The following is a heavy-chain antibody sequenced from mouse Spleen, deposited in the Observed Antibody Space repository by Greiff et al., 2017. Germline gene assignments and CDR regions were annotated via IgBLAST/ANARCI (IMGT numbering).Heavy chain of an antibody. CDR2: ISSGSSTI. J-gene: IGHJ2*01. CDR1: GFTFSDYG. Sequence: EVNVVESGGGLVKPGGSLKLSCAASGFTFSDYGMHWVRQAPEKGLEWVAYISSGSSTIYYADTVKGRFTISRDNAKNTLFLQMTSLRSEDTAMYYCARLYSNYYFDYWGQGTTLTVSS. V-gene: IGHV5-17*01. CDR3: ARLYSNYYFDY. D-gene: IGHD2-5*01.